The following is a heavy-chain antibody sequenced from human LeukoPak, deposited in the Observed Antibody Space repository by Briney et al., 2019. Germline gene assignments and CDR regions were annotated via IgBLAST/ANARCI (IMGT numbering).Heavy chain of an antibody. CDR3: ARNSLYYDSSGYSGNYYYYMDV. CDR1: GYTFTNYG. CDR2: INSYDAYK. V-gene: IGHV1-18*01. D-gene: IGHD3-22*01. Sequence: ASVQVSCNASGYTFTNYGISWVRQAPGQGLEWMGWINSYDAYKKYAQRLQGRVTMTTDTSTSTAYMEVRSLRSDDTAMYYCARNSLYYDSSGYSGNYYYYMDVWGKGTTVTISS. J-gene: IGHJ6*03.